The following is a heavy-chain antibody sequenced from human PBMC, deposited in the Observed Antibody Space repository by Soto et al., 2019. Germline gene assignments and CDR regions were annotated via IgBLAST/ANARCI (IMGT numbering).Heavy chain of an antibody. V-gene: IGHV1-69*02. CDR3: ARGFTTLFGIVPAAMDWFDP. CDR1: GGTFSSYT. CDR2: IIPILGIA. Sequence: GASVKVSCKASGGTFSSYTISWVRQAPGQGLEWMGRIIPILGIANYAQKFQGRVTITADKSTSTAYMELSSLRSEDTAVYYCARGFTTLFGIVPAAMDWFDPWGQGTLVTVSS. J-gene: IGHJ5*02. D-gene: IGHD2-2*01.